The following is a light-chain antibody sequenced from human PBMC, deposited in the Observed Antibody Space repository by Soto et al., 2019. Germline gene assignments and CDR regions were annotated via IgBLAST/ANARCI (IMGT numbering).Light chain of an antibody. J-gene: IGLJ2*01. Sequence: QSALTQPRSVSGSPGQSVTISCTGTSSDVGGYNYVSWYQQHPGKAPKLMIYDVSERPSGVPDRFSGSQSGNTASLTVSGLQAEDEADYYCCSYAGSYTLVFGGGTQLTVL. CDR1: SSDVGGYNY. V-gene: IGLV2-11*01. CDR3: CSYAGSYTLV. CDR2: DVS.